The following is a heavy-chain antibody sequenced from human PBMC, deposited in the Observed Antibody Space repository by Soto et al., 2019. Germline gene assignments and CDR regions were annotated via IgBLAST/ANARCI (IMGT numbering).Heavy chain of an antibody. CDR3: ARINDDDYGDSVNAFDI. J-gene: IGHJ3*02. CDR2: IYYSGST. D-gene: IGHD4-17*01. Sequence: SETLSLTCTVSGGSISSSSYYWGWIRQPPGKGLEWIGSIYYSGSTYYNPSLKSRVTISVDTSKNQFSLKLSSVTAADTAVYYCARINDDDYGDSVNAFDIWGQGTMVTVSS. V-gene: IGHV4-39*01. CDR1: GGSISSSSYY.